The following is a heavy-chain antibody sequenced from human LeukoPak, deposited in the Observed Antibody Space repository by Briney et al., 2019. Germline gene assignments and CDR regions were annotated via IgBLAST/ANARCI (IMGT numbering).Heavy chain of an antibody. D-gene: IGHD6-19*01. J-gene: IGHJ4*02. CDR2: ISSSSSYI. V-gene: IGHV3-21*01. CDR1: GFTFSSYS. CDR3: ARDIGSSGGLDY. Sequence: GGSLRLSCAASGFTFSSYSMNWVRQAPGKGLEWVSSISSSSSYIYYADSVKGRFTISRDNAKNSLYLQMNSLGAEDTAVYYCARDIGSSGGLDYWGQGTLVTVSS.